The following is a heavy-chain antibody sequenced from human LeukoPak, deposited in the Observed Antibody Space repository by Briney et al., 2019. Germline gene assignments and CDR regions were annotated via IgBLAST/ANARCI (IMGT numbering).Heavy chain of an antibody. J-gene: IGHJ4*02. Sequence: PGGSLRLSCAASGFTFNSYSMNWVRQAPGKGLEWVSYISSSSSTIYYADSVKGRFTISRDNAKNSLYLQMNSLRAKDTAVYYCARGPSYCGNNCYYYFDSWGQGTLVTVSS. V-gene: IGHV3-48*04. CDR2: ISSSSSTI. CDR3: ARGPSYCGNNCYYYFDS. D-gene: IGHD2-21*01. CDR1: GFTFNSYS.